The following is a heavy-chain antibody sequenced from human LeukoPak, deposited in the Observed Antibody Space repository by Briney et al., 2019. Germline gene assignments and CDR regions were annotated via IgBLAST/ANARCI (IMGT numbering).Heavy chain of an antibody. V-gene: IGHV1-69*13. D-gene: IGHD4-17*01. Sequence: ASVKVSCKASGYTFTSYGISWVRQAPGQGLEWMGGIIPIFGTANYAQKFQGRVTITADESTSTAYMELSSLRSEDTAVYYCARGDYGDYPDVTDYFDYWGQGTLVTVSS. CDR3: ARGDYGDYPDVTDYFDY. CDR1: GYTFTSYG. J-gene: IGHJ4*02. CDR2: IIPIFGTA.